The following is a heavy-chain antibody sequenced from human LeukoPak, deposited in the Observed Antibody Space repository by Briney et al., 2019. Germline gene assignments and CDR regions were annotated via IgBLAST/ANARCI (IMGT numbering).Heavy chain of an antibody. CDR1: GYTFTGYY. Sequence: ASVKVSCKASGYTFTGYYMHWVRQAPGQGLEWMGWINPNSGGTNYAQKFQGRVTMTRDTSISTAYMELSRLRSDDTAVYYCASLHYGSGSHTNWFDPWGQGTLVTVSS. V-gene: IGHV1-2*02. D-gene: IGHD3-10*01. CDR2: INPNSGGT. J-gene: IGHJ5*02. CDR3: ASLHYGSGSHTNWFDP.